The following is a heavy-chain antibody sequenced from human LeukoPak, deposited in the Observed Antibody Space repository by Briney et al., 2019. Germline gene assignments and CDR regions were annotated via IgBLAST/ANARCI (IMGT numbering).Heavy chain of an antibody. Sequence: GGSLRLSCAASGFTFDDYAMHWVRQAPGKGLEWVSGISWNSGSIGYADSVKGRFTISRDNAKNSLYLQMSSLRAEDTALYYCAKGRELWFGFDYWGQGTLVTVSS. V-gene: IGHV3-9*01. CDR2: ISWNSGSI. D-gene: IGHD3-10*01. J-gene: IGHJ4*02. CDR1: GFTFDDYA. CDR3: AKGRELWFGFDY.